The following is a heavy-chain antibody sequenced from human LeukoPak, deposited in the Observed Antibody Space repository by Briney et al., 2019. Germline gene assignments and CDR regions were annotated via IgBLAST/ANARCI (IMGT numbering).Heavy chain of an antibody. CDR1: GGTFSSYA. CDR3: ARGIRGYYYYYGMDV. D-gene: IGHD3-3*02. J-gene: IGHJ6*02. Sequence: SVKVSCKASGGTFSSYAISWVRQAPGQGLEWMGRIIPILGIANYAQKFQGRVTMTRNTSISTAYMELSSLRSEDTAVYYCARGIRGYYYYYGMDVWGQGTTVTVSS. CDR2: IIPILGIA. V-gene: IGHV1-69*04.